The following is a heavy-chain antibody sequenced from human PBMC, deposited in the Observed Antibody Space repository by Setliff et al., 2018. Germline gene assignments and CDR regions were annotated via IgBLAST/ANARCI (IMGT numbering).Heavy chain of an antibody. CDR3: ARLNLLVVVVAATTLSGWFDP. Sequence: SETLSLTCTVSGGSISSSSYYWGWIRQPPGKGLEWIGSIYYSGSTYYNPSLKGRVTISVDTSKNQFSLKLSSVTAADTAVYYCARLNLLVVVVAATTLSGWFDPWGQGTLVTVSS. CDR1: GGSISSSSYY. J-gene: IGHJ5*02. D-gene: IGHD2-15*01. V-gene: IGHV4-39*01. CDR2: IYYSGST.